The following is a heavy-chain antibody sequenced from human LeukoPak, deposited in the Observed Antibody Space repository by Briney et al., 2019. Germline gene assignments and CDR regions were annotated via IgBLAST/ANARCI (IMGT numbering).Heavy chain of an antibody. D-gene: IGHD5-12*01. CDR1: GFTFGSYS. Sequence: PGGSLRLSFAASGFTFGSYSMSWVRQAPGKGLEWVSVSAGGITTYYADSVKGRFTISRDNSKNTLYLQMNSLRAEDTAVYYCAKNLLGKGWLVDYWGQGTLVTVSS. V-gene: IGHV3-23*01. J-gene: IGHJ4*02. CDR2: SAGGITT. CDR3: AKNLLGKGWLVDY.